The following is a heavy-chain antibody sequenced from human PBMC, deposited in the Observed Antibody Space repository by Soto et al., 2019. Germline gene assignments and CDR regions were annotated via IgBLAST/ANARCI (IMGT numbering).Heavy chain of an antibody. V-gene: IGHV1-69*12. J-gene: IGHJ6*02. CDR2: IIPIFGTA. CDR1: GGTFSSYA. D-gene: IGHD2-21*02. Sequence: QVQLVQSGAEVKKPGSSVKVSCKASGGTFSSYAISWVRQAPGQGLEWMGGIIPIFGTANYAQKFQGRVTITADEATRXXSXEXISLRSDDTAVYYCARDQGYGGNSLSFYYYYYGMDVWGQGTTVTVSS. CDR3: ARDQGYGGNSLSFYYYYYGMDV.